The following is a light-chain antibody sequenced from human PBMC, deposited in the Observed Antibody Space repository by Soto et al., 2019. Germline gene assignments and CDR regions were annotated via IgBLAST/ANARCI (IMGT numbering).Light chain of an antibody. CDR1: SSDVGGYNY. CDR3: CSYAGGHTHYI. CDR2: DVT. V-gene: IGLV2-11*01. Sequence: QSVLTQPRSVSGSPGQSVTVSCTGTSSDVGGYNYVSWYRQYPGEAPKLLIYDVTERLSGVPDRFSGSKSGNTASLTISGLQAEDEADYCCCSYAGGHTHYIIGTGTKVTVL. J-gene: IGLJ1*01.